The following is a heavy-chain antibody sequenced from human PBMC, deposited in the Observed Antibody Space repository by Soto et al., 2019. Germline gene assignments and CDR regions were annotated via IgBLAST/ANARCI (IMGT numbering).Heavy chain of an antibody. CDR1: GGSISNYY. J-gene: IGHJ5*02. Sequence: QVQLQESGPGLVKPSETLSLTCTVSGGSISNYYWSWTRQPAGKGLEWIGRIYTSGSTNYNPSLKSRVPMSVDTSKNQFSLKLSSVTAADTAVYYCARGVAAAGTRGGPWFDPWGQGTLVTVSS. D-gene: IGHD6-13*01. CDR3: ARGVAAAGTRGGPWFDP. V-gene: IGHV4-4*07. CDR2: IYTSGST.